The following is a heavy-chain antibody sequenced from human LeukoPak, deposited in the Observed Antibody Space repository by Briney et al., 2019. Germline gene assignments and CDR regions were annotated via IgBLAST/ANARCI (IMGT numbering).Heavy chain of an antibody. CDR1: GFTFSSYW. J-gene: IGHJ4*02. Sequence: VGSLRLSSASSGFTFSSYWMSWGRQAPGPGLQRVANIKQDGREEYYVDSVKGRFTISRDNAKISLYLTMNRLRAEDTAVYSCARGSTGTKGVDYWGPGTLVTVSS. CDR3: ARGSTGTKGVDY. CDR2: IKQDGREE. V-gene: IGHV3-7*01. D-gene: IGHD1-7*01.